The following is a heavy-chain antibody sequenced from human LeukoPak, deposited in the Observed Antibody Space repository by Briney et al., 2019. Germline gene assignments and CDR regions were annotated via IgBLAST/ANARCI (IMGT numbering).Heavy chain of an antibody. CDR3: ARPFRYSYGYNY. V-gene: IGHV4-39*01. CDR1: GGSISSSSYY. J-gene: IGHJ4*02. Sequence: SETLSLTCTVSGGSISSSSYYWGWIRQPPGKGLEWFGSIYYSGSTYYNPSLKSRVTISVDTSKNQFSLKLSSVTAADTAVYYCARPFRYSYGYNYWGQGILVTVSS. CDR2: IYYSGST. D-gene: IGHD5-18*01.